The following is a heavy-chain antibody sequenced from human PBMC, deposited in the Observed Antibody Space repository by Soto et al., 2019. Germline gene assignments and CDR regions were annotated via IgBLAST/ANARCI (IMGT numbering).Heavy chain of an antibody. CDR2: IYCDDDK. CDR3: AHRPKGGGPFVY. J-gene: IGHJ4*02. V-gene: IGHV2-5*02. CDR1: GFSLSTSGVG. Sequence: QIALKETDPTLVKPAQPLTLTCTFSGFSLSTSGVGVGWIRQPPGKALEWLGLIYCDDDKRYSPSLKSRLTITKDTSKNQVVLTMTDMDPVDTATYFCAHRPKGGGPFVYWGQGTLVTVSS. D-gene: IGHD2-15*01.